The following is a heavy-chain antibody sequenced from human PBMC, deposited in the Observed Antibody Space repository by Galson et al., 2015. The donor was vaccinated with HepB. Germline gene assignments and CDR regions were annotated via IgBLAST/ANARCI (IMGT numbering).Heavy chain of an antibody. CDR2: ISSSSSYT. D-gene: IGHD6-13*01. CDR3: ARTVLAAAGNYFDY. Sequence: SLRLSCAASGFTFSDYYMSWLRQAPGKGLEWVSYISSSSSYTNYADSVKGRFTISRDNAKNSLYLQMNSLRAEDTAVYYCARTVLAAAGNYFDYWGQGTLVTVSS. CDR1: GFTFSDYY. V-gene: IGHV3-11*03. J-gene: IGHJ4*02.